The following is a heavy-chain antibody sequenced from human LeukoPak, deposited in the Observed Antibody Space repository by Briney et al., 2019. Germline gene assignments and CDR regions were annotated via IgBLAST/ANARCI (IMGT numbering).Heavy chain of an antibody. Sequence: GGSLRLSCAASGFTFSSYAMHWVRQAPGKGLEWVAVISYDGSNKCYADSVKGRFTISRDNSKNTLYLQMNSLRAEDTAVYYCAGRNYYDSSGYTFDYWGQGTLVTVSS. V-gene: IGHV3-30-3*01. CDR3: AGRNYYDSSGYTFDY. J-gene: IGHJ4*02. CDR2: ISYDGSNK. CDR1: GFTFSSYA. D-gene: IGHD3-22*01.